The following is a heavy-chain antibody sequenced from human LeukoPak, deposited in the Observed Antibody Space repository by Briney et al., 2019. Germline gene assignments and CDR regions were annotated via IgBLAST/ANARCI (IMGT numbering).Heavy chain of an antibody. Sequence: SQTLSLTCTVSGGSISSSSYYWGWIRQPPGKGLEWIGSIYYSGSTYYNPSLKSRVTISVDTSKNQFSLKLSSVTAADTAVYYCARGYCSGGSCYSPLDYWGQGTLVTVSS. CDR3: ARGYCSGGSCYSPLDY. CDR2: IYYSGST. D-gene: IGHD2-15*01. J-gene: IGHJ4*02. V-gene: IGHV4-39*01. CDR1: GGSISSSSYY.